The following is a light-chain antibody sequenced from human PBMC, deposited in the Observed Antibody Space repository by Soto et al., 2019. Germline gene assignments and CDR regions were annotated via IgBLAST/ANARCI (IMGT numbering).Light chain of an antibody. CDR3: SSYTSSITHV. CDR1: SSDIGGYNY. CDR2: EVS. Sequence: QSALAQPPSASGSPGQSVTISCTGTSSDIGGYNYVSWYQQHPGKAPKLMIYEVSKRPSGVPDRFSGSKSGNTASLTVSGLQAEDEADYYCSSYTSSITHVFGTGTKVTVL. J-gene: IGLJ1*01. V-gene: IGLV2-8*01.